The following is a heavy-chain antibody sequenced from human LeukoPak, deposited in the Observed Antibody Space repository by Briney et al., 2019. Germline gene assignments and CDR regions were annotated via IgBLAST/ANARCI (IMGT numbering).Heavy chain of an antibody. CDR3: AKDWGYGSGTYYPH. CDR2: ITNNGATT. V-gene: IGHV3-23*01. J-gene: IGHJ4*02. CDR1: GFTFSSNS. Sequence: PGGSLRLSCAASGFTFSSNSMNWGRQGPRRGLGRVSVITNNGATTYYADSVKGRFTISRANSRNMLYLQMTSLRAEDTAVYSCAKDWGYGSGTYYPHWGQGTLVTVSS. D-gene: IGHD3-10*01.